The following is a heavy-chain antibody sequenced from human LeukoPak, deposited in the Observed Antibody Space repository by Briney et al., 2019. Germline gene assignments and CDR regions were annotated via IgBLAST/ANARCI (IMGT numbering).Heavy chain of an antibody. CDR2: INHSGST. Sequence: SETLSLTCAVYGGSFSGYYWTWIRQPPGKGLEWIAEINHSGSTNYNSSLKSRVTISVDTSKNQFSLKLSSVTAADTAVYYCARDQGSSSWHERSYNWFDPWGQGTLVTVSS. CDR1: GGSFSGYY. CDR3: ARDQGSSSWHERSYNWFDP. V-gene: IGHV4-34*01. D-gene: IGHD6-13*01. J-gene: IGHJ5*02.